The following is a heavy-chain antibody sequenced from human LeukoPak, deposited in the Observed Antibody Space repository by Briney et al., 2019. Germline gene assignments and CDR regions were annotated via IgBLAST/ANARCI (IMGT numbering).Heavy chain of an antibody. CDR3: ARQNGDYENWFDP. CDR1: GGSIVGYY. V-gene: IGHV4-59*01. Sequence: SETLSLTCTVSGGSIVGYYWSWIRQPPGKGLEWIGNIYYTGNTNYNPSLKSRVTISVDTSKNHFSLWLSSVTAADTAVYYCARQNGDYENWFDPWGQGTLVTVSS. CDR2: IYYTGNT. J-gene: IGHJ5*02. D-gene: IGHD4-17*01.